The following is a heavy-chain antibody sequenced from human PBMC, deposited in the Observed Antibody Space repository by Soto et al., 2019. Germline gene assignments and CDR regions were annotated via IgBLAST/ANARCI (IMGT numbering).Heavy chain of an antibody. CDR2: MYYSGIT. D-gene: IGHD3-10*01. CDR1: GDSINSRNW. Sequence: QVQLQESGPGLVKPSGTLSLTCAVSGDSINSRNWWSWVRQPPGKGLEWVGEMYYSGITNYNPSLKSRXXIXGXIAKTQFSLKLSSVTAADTAVYYCASNYGSGSYFSSWGLGILVTVSS. J-gene: IGHJ5*02. V-gene: IGHV4-4*02. CDR3: ASNYGSGSYFSS.